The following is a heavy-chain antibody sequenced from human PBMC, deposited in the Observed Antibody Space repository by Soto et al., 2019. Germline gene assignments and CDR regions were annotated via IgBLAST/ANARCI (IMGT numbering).Heavy chain of an antibody. CDR1: GDSVSSNTAS. Sequence: PSQTLSLTCAISGDSVSSNTASWNWIRQSPSRGLGWLGRTYFRSKWYNDYAVSVKSRIIINPDTSNNQFSLQLNPVTPEDTAVYFCAKGDNLGPKTGYAFDPWGQGIMVTVSS. CDR3: AKGDNLGPKTGYAFDP. CDR2: TYFRSKWYN. V-gene: IGHV6-1*01. J-gene: IGHJ5*02. D-gene: IGHD5-12*01.